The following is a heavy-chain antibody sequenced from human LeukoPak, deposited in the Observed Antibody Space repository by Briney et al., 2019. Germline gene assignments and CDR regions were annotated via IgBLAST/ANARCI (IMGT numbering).Heavy chain of an antibody. J-gene: IGHJ6*02. D-gene: IGHD6-13*01. CDR2: ISYDGSNK. CDR3: ARAGPGIAAADPYYYYGMDV. V-gene: IGHV3-30*03. Sequence: GGSLRLSCAASGFTFSSYGMHWVRQAPGKGLEWVAVISYDGSNKYYADSVKGRFTISRDNSKNTLYLQMNSLRAEDTAVYYCARAGPGIAAADPYYYYGMDVWGQGTTVTVSS. CDR1: GFTFSSYG.